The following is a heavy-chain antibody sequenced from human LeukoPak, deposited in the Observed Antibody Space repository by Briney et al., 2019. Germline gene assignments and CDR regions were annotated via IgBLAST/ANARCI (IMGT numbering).Heavy chain of an antibody. CDR1: GGTFSSYA. CDR2: IIPIFGTA. CDR3: ARDRKGYSYGYAGVYYFDY. V-gene: IGHV1-69*13. J-gene: IGHJ4*02. Sequence: SVKVSCKASGGTFSSYAISWVRLAPGQGHEWMGGIIPIFGTANYAQKFQGRVTITADESTSTAYMELSSLRSEDTAVYYCARDRKGYSYGYAGVYYFDYWGQGTLVTVSS. D-gene: IGHD5-18*01.